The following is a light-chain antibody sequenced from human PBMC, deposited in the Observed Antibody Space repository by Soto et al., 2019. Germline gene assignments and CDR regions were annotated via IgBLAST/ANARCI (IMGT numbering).Light chain of an antibody. CDR2: DAS. Sequence: DIQMTQSPSTLSASIGDRVTITCRASQSISRWLAWYQQKPGKAPKVLIWDASSLQRGVPSRFSGSGSGTEFTLTISSLQPDDFATYYCQQSYSTPLYTFGQGTKLEIK. CDR3: QQSYSTPLYT. V-gene: IGKV1-5*01. J-gene: IGKJ2*01. CDR1: QSISRW.